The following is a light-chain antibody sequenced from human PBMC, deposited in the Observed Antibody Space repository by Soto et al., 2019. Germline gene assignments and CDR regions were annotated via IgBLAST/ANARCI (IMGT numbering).Light chain of an antibody. V-gene: IGLV2-14*01. CDR1: SSDVGAYDY. CDR2: DVT. Sequence: QSALTQPASVSGSPGQSITISCTGTSSDVGAYDYVCWYQQYPGKAPKLIIYDVTNRPSGISNRFSGSKSGNTASLSISGLQAEDEADYYCSSYTSSSTVVFGGGTKLTVI. J-gene: IGLJ2*01. CDR3: SSYTSSSTVV.